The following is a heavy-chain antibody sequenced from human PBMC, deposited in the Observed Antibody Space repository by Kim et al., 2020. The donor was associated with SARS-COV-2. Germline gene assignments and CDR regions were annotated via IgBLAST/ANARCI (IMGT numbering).Heavy chain of an antibody. Sequence: GNGNTIYSQKFQGRVTCTTDTSASTAYMELSSLRSEDSAVYYCLGGYYFDYWGQGTLVTVSS. CDR3: LGGYYFDY. D-gene: IGHD2-15*01. CDR2: GNGNT. V-gene: IGHV1-3*01. J-gene: IGHJ4*02.